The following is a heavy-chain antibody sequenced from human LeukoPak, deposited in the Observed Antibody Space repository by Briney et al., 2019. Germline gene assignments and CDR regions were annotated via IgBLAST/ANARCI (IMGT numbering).Heavy chain of an antibody. J-gene: IGHJ4*02. CDR2: IYYSGST. Sequence: PSETLSLTCTVSGGSISSGGYYWSWIRQHPGKGLEWIGYIYYSGSTYYNPSLKSRVTISVDTSKNQFSLKLSSVTAADTAVYYCARGIRVATILFDYWGQGTLVTVSS. CDR3: ARGIRVATILFDY. CDR1: GGSISSGGYY. V-gene: IGHV4-31*03. D-gene: IGHD5-12*01.